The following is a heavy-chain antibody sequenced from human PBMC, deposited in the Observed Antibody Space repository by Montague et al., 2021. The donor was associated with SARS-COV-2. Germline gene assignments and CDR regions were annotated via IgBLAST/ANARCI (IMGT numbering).Heavy chain of an antibody. CDR2: IYYSGNT. CDR1: GGSITSSAYF. V-gene: IGHV4-39*07. CDR3: ASPGGYCTGGSCYYVY. J-gene: IGHJ4*02. D-gene: IGHD2-15*01. Sequence: SETLSLTCTVSGGSITSSAYFWSWIRQSPGKGLEWIGTIYYSGNTYSNPSLKSRLTISMDTSKNQFSLKLSSVTAADMAVYYCASPGGYCTGGSCYYVYWGQGTLVTVSS.